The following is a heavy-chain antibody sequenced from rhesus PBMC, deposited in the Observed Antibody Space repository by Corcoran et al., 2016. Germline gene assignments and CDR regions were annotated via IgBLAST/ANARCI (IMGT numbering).Heavy chain of an antibody. D-gene: IGHD6-31*01. J-gene: IGHJ4*01. Sequence: QVQLQESGPGVVKPSETLSLTCAVSGYSISSGYDWSWIRQPQGKVLEWFGYIYGSSGSNNYNPSPKNRVTISKDTSKNQFSLKLSSVTAADTAVYDCARRRIAAATYYFDYWGQGVLVTVSS. V-gene: IGHV4-76*01. CDR3: ARRRIAAATYYFDY. CDR1: GYSISSGYD. CDR2: IYGSSGSN.